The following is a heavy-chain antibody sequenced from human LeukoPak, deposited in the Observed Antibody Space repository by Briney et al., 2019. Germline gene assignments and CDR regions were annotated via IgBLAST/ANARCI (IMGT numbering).Heavy chain of an antibody. V-gene: IGHV3-23*01. CDR2: ISGRGGST. D-gene: IGHD6-13*01. CDR3: AKYSLIAAARDNFDY. J-gene: IGHJ4*02. Sequence: SGGSLRLSCAASGFTFSSYAMSWVRQAPGKGLEWVSAISGRGGSTYYADSVKGRFTISRDNSKNTLYLQMNSLRAEDTAVYYCAKYSLIAAARDNFDYWGQGTLVTVSS. CDR1: GFTFSSYA.